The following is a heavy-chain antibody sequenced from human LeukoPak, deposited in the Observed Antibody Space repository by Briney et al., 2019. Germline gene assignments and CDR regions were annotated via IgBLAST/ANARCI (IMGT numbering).Heavy chain of an antibody. V-gene: IGHV4-4*07. CDR2: MYSSGKT. D-gene: IGHD5-24*01. CDR1: GGSISSNY. CDR3: ARWMAGPSPVGFDP. Sequence: SETLSLTCSVSGGSISSNYWSWIRQPAGERLEWIGRMYSSGKTNYSPSLKSRVTMSVDTSKNQLSLKVTSVTAADTAVYYCARWMAGPSPVGFDPWGQGILVTVSS. J-gene: IGHJ5*02.